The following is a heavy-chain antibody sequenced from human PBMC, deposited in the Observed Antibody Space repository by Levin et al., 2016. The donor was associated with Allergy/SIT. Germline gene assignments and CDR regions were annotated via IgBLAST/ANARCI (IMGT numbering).Heavy chain of an antibody. CDR1: NDSITNHY. Sequence: SETLSLTCSVSNDSITNHYWAWIRQSPGKGLEWIGYTYHNGRSNFNPSLKNRVTMSVDTSKNQFSLKLSFVTAADTAVYYCAAENLQGWFDPWGQGMLVTVSS. CDR3: AAENLQGWFDP. J-gene: IGHJ5*02. D-gene: IGHD5-24*01. CDR2: TYHNGRS. V-gene: IGHV4-59*11.